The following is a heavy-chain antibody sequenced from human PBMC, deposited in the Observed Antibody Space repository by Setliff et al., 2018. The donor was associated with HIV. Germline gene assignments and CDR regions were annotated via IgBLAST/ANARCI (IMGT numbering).Heavy chain of an antibody. CDR3: ATARRDYYDRGRRSHYYIDV. CDR2: INPKSGGT. CDR1: GYTFTKFE. J-gene: IGHJ6*03. Sequence: ASVKVSCKASGYTFTKFEITWVRQAPGQGLEWMGWINPKSGGTNTAQRFQGRISMTRDTSISTAYMELSSLKSEDTAVYYCATARRDYYDRGRRSHYYIDVWGKGTTVTVSS. V-gene: IGHV1-2*02. D-gene: IGHD3-22*01.